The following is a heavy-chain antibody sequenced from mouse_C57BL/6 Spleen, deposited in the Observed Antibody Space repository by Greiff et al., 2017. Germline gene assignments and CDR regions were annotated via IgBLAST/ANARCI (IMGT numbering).Heavy chain of an antibody. J-gene: IGHJ1*03. Sequence: EVKLVESGGGLVQPGGSMKLSCVASGFTFSNYWMNWVRQSPEKGLEWVAQIRLKSDNYATHYAESVKGRFTISRDDSKSSVYLHMNNLRAEDTGIYYCTDDGPYWYFDVWGTGTTVTVSS. CDR2: IRLKSDNYAT. D-gene: IGHD2-3*01. CDR3: TDDGPYWYFDV. V-gene: IGHV6-3*01. CDR1: GFTFSNYW.